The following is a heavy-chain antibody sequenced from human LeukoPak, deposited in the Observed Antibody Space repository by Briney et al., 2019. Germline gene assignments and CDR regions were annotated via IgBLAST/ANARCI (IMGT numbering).Heavy chain of an antibody. D-gene: IGHD6-13*01. V-gene: IGHV4-61*01. CDR3: ARVAAAGTDPNYYYYYGMDV. CDR1: GASFSSSTYY. J-gene: IGHJ6*02. Sequence: SKTLSLTCTVSGASFSSSTYYWGWIRQPPGKGLEWIGYIYYSGSTNYNPSLKSRVTISVDTSKNQFSLKLSSVTAADTAVYYCARVAAAGTDPNYYYYYGMDVWGQGTTVTVSS. CDR2: IYYSGST.